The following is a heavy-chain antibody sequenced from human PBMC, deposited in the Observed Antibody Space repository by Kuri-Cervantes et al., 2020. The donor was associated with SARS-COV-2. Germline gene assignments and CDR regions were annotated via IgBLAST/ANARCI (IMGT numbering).Heavy chain of an antibody. J-gene: IGHJ6*02. CDR2: ISSNGGST. V-gene: IGHV3-64*01. CDR3: ARVGCSSTSCYTGDYYGMDV. CDR1: GFTFSSYA. Sequence: GGSLRLSCAASGFTFSSYAMHWVRQAPGKGLEYVSAISSNGGSTYYANSVKGRFTISRDNSKNTLYLQMGSLRAEDMAVYYCARVGCSSTSCYTGDYYGMDVWGQGTTVTVSS. D-gene: IGHD2-2*02.